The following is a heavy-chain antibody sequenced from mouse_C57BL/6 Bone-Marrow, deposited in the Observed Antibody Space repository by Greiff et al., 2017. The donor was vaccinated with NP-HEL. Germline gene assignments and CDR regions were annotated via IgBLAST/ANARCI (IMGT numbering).Heavy chain of an antibody. CDR3: TTYGNYVYYAMDY. V-gene: IGHV14-4*01. J-gene: IGHJ4*01. CDR2: IDPENGDT. Sequence: VQLQQSGAELVRPGASVKLSCTASGFNIKDDYMHWVKQRPEQGLEWIGWIDPENGDTEYASKFQGKATITADPSSNTAYLQLSSLTSEDTAVYYCTTYGNYVYYAMDYWGQGTSVTVSS. CDR1: GFNIKDDY. D-gene: IGHD2-1*01.